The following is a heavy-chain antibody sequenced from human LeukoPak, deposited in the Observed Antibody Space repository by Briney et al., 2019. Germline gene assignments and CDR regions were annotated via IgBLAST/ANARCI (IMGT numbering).Heavy chain of an antibody. V-gene: IGHV3-23*01. Sequence: GGSLRLSCAASGFTFSSYAMSWVRQAPGKGLEWVSAISGSGGSTYYADSVKGRFTISRDNSKNTLYLQMNSLRAEDTAVYYCAKDPYYYGSGSPAPYFDYWGQGTLVTVSS. J-gene: IGHJ4*02. D-gene: IGHD3-10*01. CDR2: ISGSGGST. CDR3: AKDPYYYGSGSPAPYFDY. CDR1: GFTFSSYA.